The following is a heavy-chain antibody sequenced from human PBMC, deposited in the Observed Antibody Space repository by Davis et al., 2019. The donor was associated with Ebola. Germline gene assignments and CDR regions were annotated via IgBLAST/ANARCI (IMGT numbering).Heavy chain of an antibody. J-gene: IGHJ5*02. CDR1: GFTFSSYS. Sequence: GESLKISCAASGFTFSSYSMNWVRQAPGKGLEWVSYISSSSSTIYYADSVKGRFTISRDNAKNSLYLQMNSLRDEDTAVYYCASSRAYFYDAWGQGTLVTVSS. V-gene: IGHV3-48*02. CDR3: ASSRAYFYDA. CDR2: ISSSSSTI. D-gene: IGHD4/OR15-4a*01.